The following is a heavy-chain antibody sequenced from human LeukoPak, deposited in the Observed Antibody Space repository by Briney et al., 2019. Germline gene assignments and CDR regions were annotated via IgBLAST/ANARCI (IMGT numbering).Heavy chain of an antibody. CDR1: GGSMSPCH. V-gene: IGHV4-59*08. D-gene: IGHD6-19*01. CDR2: IYYSGST. Sequence: SETLSLTCTVSGGSMSPCHWGWIRQPPGKGLEWTGYIYYSGSTNYNPSLNSRVTISVDTSKNQFSLRLSSVTAADTAIYYCARAVSGRFDYWGQGTLVTVSS. J-gene: IGHJ4*02. CDR3: ARAVSGRFDY.